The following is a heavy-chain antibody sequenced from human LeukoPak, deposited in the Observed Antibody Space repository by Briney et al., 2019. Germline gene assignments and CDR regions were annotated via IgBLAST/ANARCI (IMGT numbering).Heavy chain of an antibody. CDR2: IYYSGST. D-gene: IGHD4-17*01. CDR1: GGSISSYY. CDR3: ARDHYGDYDEHYFDY. J-gene: IGHJ4*02. V-gene: IGHV4-59*01. Sequence: SETLSLTCTVSGGSISSYYWSWIRQPPGKGLEWIGYIYYSGSTNYNPSLKSRVTISVDTSKNQFSLKLSSVTAADTAVYYCARDHYGDYDEHYFDYWGQGTLVAVSS.